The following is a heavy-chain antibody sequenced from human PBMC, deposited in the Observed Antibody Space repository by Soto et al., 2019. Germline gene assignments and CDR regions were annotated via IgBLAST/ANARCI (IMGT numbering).Heavy chain of an antibody. CDR2: ISPSGTT. Sequence: QVQLQQWGAGLLKPSETLSLTCAVYGGSFSNNYWTWFRQPPGKGLEWIGEISPSGTTKYIPSLKSHGTISVDTSRKQFFLKVTSVSAADTAVYYCATSLWFGTQPEIWGPGTLVTVSS. D-gene: IGHD3-10*01. J-gene: IGHJ4*02. CDR1: GGSFSNNY. CDR3: ATSLWFGTQPEI. V-gene: IGHV4-34*01.